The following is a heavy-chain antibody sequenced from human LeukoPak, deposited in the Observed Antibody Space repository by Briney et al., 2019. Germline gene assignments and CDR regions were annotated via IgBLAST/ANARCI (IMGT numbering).Heavy chain of an antibody. CDR1: GGSFSGYY. Sequence: SETLSLTCAVYGGSFSGYYWGWIRQPPGKGLEWTGSIDHSGSTYYNPSLKSRITISVDTSKNQFSLKLSSVTAADTAVYYCAGGNWFDPWGQGTLVTVSS. CDR2: IDHSGST. J-gene: IGHJ5*02. V-gene: IGHV4-34*01. CDR3: AGGNWFDP.